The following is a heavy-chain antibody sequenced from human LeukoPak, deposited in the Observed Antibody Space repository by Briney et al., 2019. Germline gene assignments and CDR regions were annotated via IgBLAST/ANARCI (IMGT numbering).Heavy chain of an antibody. D-gene: IGHD3-10*01. CDR3: ARSPLLWFGELLYGGAFDI. J-gene: IGHJ3*02. CDR1: GGSISSSNW. CDR2: IYHSGST. V-gene: IGHV4-4*02. Sequence: PSETLSLTCAVSGGSISSSNWWSWVRQPPGKGLEWIGEIYHSGSTNYNPSLKSRVTISVDKSKNQFSLKLSSVTAADTAVYYCARSPLLWFGELLYGGAFDIWGQGTMVTVSS.